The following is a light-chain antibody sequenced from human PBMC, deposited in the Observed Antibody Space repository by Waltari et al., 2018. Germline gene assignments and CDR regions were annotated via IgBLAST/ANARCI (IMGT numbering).Light chain of an antibody. CDR1: QSVLYNADNKNY. CDR2: WAS. J-gene: IGKJ2*01. V-gene: IGKV4-1*01. CDR3: QQYYSTPQT. Sequence: DIVMTQSPDSLSVSLGERATINCKSSQSVLYNADNKNYLAWYQQKPGQPPKLLIYWASTRASGVPDRFSGSGSGTDFTLTISSLQAEDVAVYYCQQYYSTPQTFGQGTKLEIK.